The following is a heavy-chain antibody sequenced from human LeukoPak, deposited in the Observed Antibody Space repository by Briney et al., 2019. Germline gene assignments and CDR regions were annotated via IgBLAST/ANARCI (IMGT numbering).Heavy chain of an antibody. CDR3: ARRPSGSSPYYFDC. J-gene: IGHJ4*02. V-gene: IGHV4-34*01. CDR2: INHSGST. CDR1: GGSFSGYY. Sequence: SETLSLTCAVYGGSFSGYYWSWIRQPPGKGLEWIGEINHSGSTNYNPSLKSRVTISVDTSKNQFSLKLSSVTAADTAVYYCARRPSGSSPYYFDCWGQGTLVTVSS. D-gene: IGHD1-26*01.